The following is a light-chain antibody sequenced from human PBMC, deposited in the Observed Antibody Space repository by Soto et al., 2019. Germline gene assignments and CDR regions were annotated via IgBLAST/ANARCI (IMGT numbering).Light chain of an antibody. CDR1: QSISSH. CDR2: TAS. Sequence: DIRMTQSPSSLSASVGDTVTITCRASQSISSHLNWYQQKPGKAPNLLMYTASNLQSGVPSRFSGSGSGTDFTLTISSLQPEDFATYYCQQSYSTPISFGQGTRLEL. CDR3: QQSYSTPIS. V-gene: IGKV1-39*01. J-gene: IGKJ5*01.